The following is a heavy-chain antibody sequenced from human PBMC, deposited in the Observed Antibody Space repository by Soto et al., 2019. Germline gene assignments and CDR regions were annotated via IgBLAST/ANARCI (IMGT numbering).Heavy chain of an antibody. D-gene: IGHD3-22*01. J-gene: IGHJ4*02. Sequence: EVHLVESGGGLVKPGGSLTLSCAASGFTFSSYNMNWVRQAPGRGLEWVSTISASRTYIDYADSVKGRFTISTDNARNSLFLQMTSLRAEDTAVYYCARGGGYFSVNSPHYYVKDWGRGTLVTVSS. V-gene: IGHV3-21*01. CDR3: ARGGGYFSVNSPHYYVKD. CDR2: ISASRTYI. CDR1: GFTFSSYN.